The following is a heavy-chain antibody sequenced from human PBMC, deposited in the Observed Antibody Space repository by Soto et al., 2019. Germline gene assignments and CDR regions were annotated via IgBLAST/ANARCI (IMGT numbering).Heavy chain of an antibody. CDR2: IYYSGST. D-gene: IGHD6-19*01. CDR3: ARVAVAGIYYYYGMDV. V-gene: IGHV4-59*08. CDR1: GGSISSYY. Sequence: QVQLQESGPGLVKPSETLSLTCTVSGGSISSYYWSWIRQPPGKGLEWIGYIYYSGSTNYNPSLKSRVTISVDTSKNQFSLKLSSVTAADTAVYYCARVAVAGIYYYYGMDVWGQGTTVTVSS. J-gene: IGHJ6*02.